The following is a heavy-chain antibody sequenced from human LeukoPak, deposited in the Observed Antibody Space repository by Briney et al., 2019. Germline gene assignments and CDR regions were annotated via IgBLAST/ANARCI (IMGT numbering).Heavy chain of an antibody. CDR1: GAPFSRYF. Sequence: SDTLSLTCALYGAPFSRYFWRWTPQSPGKALEWIGEINHSGSTNYHPPLKSRVTMLVETSKNQFSLKLNSVTAADTAVYYCARTYYYGSGSYYKNAFDIWGQGTMVTVSS. J-gene: IGHJ3*02. D-gene: IGHD3-10*01. CDR2: INHSGST. V-gene: IGHV4-34*01. CDR3: ARTYYYGSGSYYKNAFDI.